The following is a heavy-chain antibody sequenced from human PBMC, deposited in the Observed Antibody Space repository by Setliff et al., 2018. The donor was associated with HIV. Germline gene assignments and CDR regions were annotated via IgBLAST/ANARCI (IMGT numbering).Heavy chain of an antibody. CDR2: INPHSGNT. D-gene: IGHD6-19*01. CDR1: GYTLTGYY. CDR3: ARGGALSGFFFSNWLDP. Sequence: GASVKVSCKASGYTLTGYYMHWVRLAPGLGLEWMGWINPHSGNTDFAQRFQGRITMTRDTSINTVYMDLSRLTSDDTGIYYCARGGALSGFFFSNWLDPWGQGTLVTVSS. V-gene: IGHV1-2*02. J-gene: IGHJ5*02.